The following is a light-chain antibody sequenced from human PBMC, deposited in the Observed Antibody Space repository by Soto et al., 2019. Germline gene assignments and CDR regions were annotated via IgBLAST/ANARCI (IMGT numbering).Light chain of an antibody. V-gene: IGKV3-20*01. J-gene: IGKJ5*01. CDR3: QQYGSSTIT. Sequence: IVLTQSPATLSLYTGERATLSSRASPSVTHYLAWYQQKPGQAPRLLISDASGRATGIPDRFSGSGSGTDFTLTISRLEPEDFAVYYCQQYGSSTITFGQGTRLEIK. CDR1: PSVTHY. CDR2: DAS.